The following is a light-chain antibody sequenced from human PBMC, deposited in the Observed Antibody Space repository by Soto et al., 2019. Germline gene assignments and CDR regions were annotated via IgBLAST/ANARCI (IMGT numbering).Light chain of an antibody. CDR2: SDS. Sequence: SYELTQPPSVSVAPGETARITCGGNNIGSNSVHWYQQKPGQAPVLVIYSDSDRPSGIPERVSGSNSGNTATLTISRVEVGDEADYYCQVWDSGTDHILFGGGTQLTVL. CDR1: NIGSNS. V-gene: IGLV3-21*04. CDR3: QVWDSGTDHIL. J-gene: IGLJ2*01.